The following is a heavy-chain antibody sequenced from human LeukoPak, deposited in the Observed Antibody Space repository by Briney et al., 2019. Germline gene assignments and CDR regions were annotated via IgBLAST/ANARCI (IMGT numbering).Heavy chain of an antibody. CDR3: APTRRLGELSSIPPFDY. Sequence: GSSVKVSCKASGGTFSSYAISWVHQAPGQGLEWMGGIIPIFGTANYAQKFQGRVTITADESTSTAYMELSSLRSEDTAVYYCAPTRRLGELSSIPPFDYWGQGTLVTVSS. V-gene: IGHV1-69*01. J-gene: IGHJ4*02. CDR2: IIPIFGTA. CDR1: GGTFSSYA. D-gene: IGHD3-16*02.